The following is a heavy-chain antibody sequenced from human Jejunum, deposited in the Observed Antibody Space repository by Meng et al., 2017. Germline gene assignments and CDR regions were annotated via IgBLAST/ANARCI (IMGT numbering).Heavy chain of an antibody. J-gene: IGHJ4*02. V-gene: IGHV1-3*01. CDR3: ARDRGATYSFDY. CDR2: INAGIGDT. CDR1: GYTFINNA. D-gene: IGHD1-26*01. Sequence: VQLVQSEAEVKKHGASVKGSCKASGYTFINNALHWMRQAPGQSLEWVGWINAGIGDTKYSQNLQGRVTITRDTSASTTYMELRSLKSEDTATYYCARDRGATYSFDYWGQGTLVTVSS.